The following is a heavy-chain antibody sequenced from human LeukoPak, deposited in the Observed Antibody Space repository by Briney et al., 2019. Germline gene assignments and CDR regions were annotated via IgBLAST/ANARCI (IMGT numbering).Heavy chain of an antibody. V-gene: IGHV3-73*01. D-gene: IGHD6-6*01. CDR2: IRNKANSYAT. J-gene: IGHJ4*02. Sequence: SGGSLRLSCAASGFTFSGSAMHWVRQASGKGLEWVGRIRNKANSYATGYAASVKGRFTISRDDSKNTAYLQMSSLKTEDTAVYYCRGSSSEYNFDYWGQGTLVTVSS. CDR1: GFTFSGSA. CDR3: RGSSSEYNFDY.